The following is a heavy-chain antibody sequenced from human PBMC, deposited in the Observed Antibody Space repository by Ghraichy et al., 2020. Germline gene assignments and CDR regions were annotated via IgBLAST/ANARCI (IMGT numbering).Heavy chain of an antibody. CDR3: VRGNFYDVKYYFES. Sequence: SETLSLTCNVSGYSISSGHYWGWIRQPPGRGLEWIGSLSHSGGTYYRSSLKSRVTMSVDTSKNQLSLKMTSATAADTAVYYLVRGNFYDVKYYFESWGQGTQVTVSS. D-gene: IGHD3-16*01. CDR2: LSHSGGT. J-gene: IGHJ4*02. CDR1: GYSISSGHY. V-gene: IGHV4-38-2*02.